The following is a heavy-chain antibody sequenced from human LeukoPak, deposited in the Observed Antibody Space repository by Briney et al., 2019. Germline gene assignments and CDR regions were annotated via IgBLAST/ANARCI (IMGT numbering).Heavy chain of an antibody. CDR2: ISYDGSNE. J-gene: IGHJ4*02. CDR1: GFTFSSYG. V-gene: IGHV3-30*18. Sequence: PGGSLRLSCAASGFTFSSYGMHWVRQAPGKGLEWVAVISYDGSNEYYADSVKGRFTISRDNSKNTLYLQMNSLRAEDTAVYYCAKEALFDYWGQGTLVTVSS. CDR3: AKEALFDY.